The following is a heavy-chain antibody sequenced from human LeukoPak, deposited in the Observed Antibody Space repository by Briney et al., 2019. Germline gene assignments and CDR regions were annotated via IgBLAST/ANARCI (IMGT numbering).Heavy chain of an antibody. J-gene: IGHJ4*02. Sequence: SETLSLACAVYGGSFSGYYWSWIRQPPGKGLEWIGEINHSGSTNYNPSLKSRVTISVDTSKNQFSLKLSSVTAADTAVYHCARGRYSPTRAYYFDYWGQGTLVTVSS. V-gene: IGHV4-34*01. CDR1: GGSFSGYY. CDR2: INHSGST. CDR3: ARGRYSPTRAYYFDY. D-gene: IGHD3-16*02.